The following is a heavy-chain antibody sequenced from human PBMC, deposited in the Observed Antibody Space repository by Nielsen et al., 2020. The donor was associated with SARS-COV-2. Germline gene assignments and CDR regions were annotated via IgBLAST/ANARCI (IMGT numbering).Heavy chain of an antibody. CDR1: GDSINGYY. CDR2: FSFNGSP. J-gene: IGHJ2*01. V-gene: IGHV4-59*13. CDR3: AREVRLGNYWYFDL. D-gene: IGHD2/OR15-2a*01. Sequence: GSLRLSCTVSGDSINGYYWSWIRQPPGKGLEWIGYFSFNGSPNYNPSLKSRVTISLDTSKSQFSLRLNSVTAADTAVYYCAREVRLGNYWYFDLWGRGTLVTVSS.